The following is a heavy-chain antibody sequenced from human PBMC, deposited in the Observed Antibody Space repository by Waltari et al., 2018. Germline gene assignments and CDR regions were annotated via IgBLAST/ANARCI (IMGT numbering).Heavy chain of an antibody. CDR3: ARGRRAREFNTGGYYYYYMDV. CDR1: GGSFSGYY. J-gene: IGHJ6*03. V-gene: IGHV4-34*01. Sequence: QVQLQQWGAGLLKPSETLSLTCAVYGGSFSGYYWSWIRQPPGKGLAWIGEINHSGSTNYNPSLKSRVTISVDTSKNQFSLKLSSVTAADTAVYYCARGRRAREFNTGGYYYYYMDVWGKGTTVTVSS. D-gene: IGHD5-18*01. CDR2: INHSGST.